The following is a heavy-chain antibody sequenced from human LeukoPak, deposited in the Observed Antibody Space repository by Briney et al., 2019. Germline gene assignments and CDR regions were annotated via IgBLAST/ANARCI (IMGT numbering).Heavy chain of an antibody. D-gene: IGHD6-13*01. J-gene: IGHJ4*02. CDR2: ISPSSSTM. CDR3: ARAAYSSSPDY. CDR1: GFTFSGYS. V-gene: IGHV3-48*02. Sequence: GGSLRLSCAASGFTFSGYSMNWVRQAPGKGLEWVSYISPSSSTMYYADSVEGRFTTSRDNARNSLYLHMNSLRDEDTAVYYCARAAYSSSPDYWGQGTLVTVSS.